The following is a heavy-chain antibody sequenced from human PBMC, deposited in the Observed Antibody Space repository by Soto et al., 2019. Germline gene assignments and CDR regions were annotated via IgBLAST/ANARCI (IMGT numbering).Heavy chain of an antibody. CDR3: ARGHGSSSPWFDP. J-gene: IGHJ5*02. V-gene: IGHV4-38-2*01. CDR1: GYSISSTYY. D-gene: IGHD6-6*01. CDR2: IYHSGST. Sequence: SETLSLTCAVSGYSISSTYYWGWIRQPTGKGLEWIGSIYHSGSTYYNPSLKSRVTISVDTSKNQFPLKLSSVTAADTAVYYCARGHGSSSPWFDPWGQGTLVTVSS.